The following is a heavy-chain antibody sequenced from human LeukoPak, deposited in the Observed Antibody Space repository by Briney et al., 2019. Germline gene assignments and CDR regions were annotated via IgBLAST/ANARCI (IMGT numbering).Heavy chain of an antibody. CDR3: VRWQYCGGNCYFSAFDI. V-gene: IGHV4-59*01. D-gene: IGHD2-21*01. J-gene: IGHJ3*02. CDR1: GGSISSSY. CDR2: IYHSGST. Sequence: SETLSLTCTVSGGSISSSYWSWIRQSPGKGLEWSGYIYHSGSTNSNPPLKSLVTISVDTPKNQFSLKLSSVTAADTAVYYCVRWQYCGGNCYFSAFDIWGQGTMVTVSS.